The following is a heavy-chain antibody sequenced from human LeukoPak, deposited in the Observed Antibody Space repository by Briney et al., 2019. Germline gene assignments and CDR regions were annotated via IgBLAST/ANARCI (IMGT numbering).Heavy chain of an antibody. CDR3: AAPADYYDSSGGDY. CDR1: GFTFSDYY. D-gene: IGHD3-22*01. J-gene: IGHJ4*02. Sequence: GGSLRLSCAASGFTFSDYYMSWIRQAPGKGLVWVSYISSSGSTIYYADSVKGRFTISRDNAKNSLYLQMNSLRAEDTAVYYCAAPADYYDSSGGDYWGQENLVTVSS. V-gene: IGHV3-11*04. CDR2: ISSSGSTI.